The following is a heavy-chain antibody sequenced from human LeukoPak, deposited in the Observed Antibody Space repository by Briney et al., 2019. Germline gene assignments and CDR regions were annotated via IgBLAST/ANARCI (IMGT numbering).Heavy chain of an antibody. CDR1: GFNLNPYS. J-gene: IGHJ4*02. CDR3: VRGGRGGGGDY. Sequence: GGSLRLSCTASGFNLNPYSMNWVRQAPGKGLEWIAYISNNRKTIYYADSVKGRFTVSADNTKNSAYLQMNSLRTEDTAVYYCVRGGRGGGGDYWGQGTLVTVSS. V-gene: IGHV3-48*04. CDR2: ISNNRKTI. D-gene: IGHD1-26*01.